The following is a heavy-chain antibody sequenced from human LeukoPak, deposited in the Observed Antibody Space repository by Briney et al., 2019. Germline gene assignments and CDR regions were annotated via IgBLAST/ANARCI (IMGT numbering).Heavy chain of an antibody. CDR3: ARDLWGPSGYDPALYYYYYMDV. V-gene: IGHV4-61*02. Sequence: SQTLSLTSTVSGGSISSGSYYWSWIRQPAGKGLEWIGRIYTSGSTNYNPSLKSRVTISVDTSKNQFSLKLSSVTAADTAVYYCARDLWGPSGYDPALYYYYYMDVWGKGTTVTVSS. D-gene: IGHD5-12*01. CDR2: IYTSGST. J-gene: IGHJ6*03. CDR1: GGSISSGSYY.